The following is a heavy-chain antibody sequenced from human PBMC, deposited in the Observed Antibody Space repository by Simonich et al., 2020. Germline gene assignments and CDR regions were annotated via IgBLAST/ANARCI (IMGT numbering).Heavy chain of an antibody. CDR2: IYYRDAS. D-gene: IGHD6-13*01. J-gene: IGHJ3*02. V-gene: IGHV4-39*01. Sequence: QLQLQESGPGLVKPSETLSLTCTVSGGSISSSSYYWGWIRQPTGKGLEWIGSIYYRDASYYNPSLKSRGTISVDTSKNQFSLKLSSVTSADTAVYYCARHAGFAFDIWGQGTMVTVSS. CDR3: ARHAGFAFDI. CDR1: GGSISSSSYY.